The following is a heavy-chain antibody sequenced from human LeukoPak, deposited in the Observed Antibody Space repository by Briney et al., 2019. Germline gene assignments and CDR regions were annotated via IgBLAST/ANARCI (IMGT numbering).Heavy chain of an antibody. CDR1: GFTFSSYW. CDR3: ANYDFWSGPV. CDR2: IRYDGSNK. J-gene: IGHJ6*04. D-gene: IGHD3-3*01. Sequence: GGSLRLSCAASGFTFSSYWMSWVRQAPGKGLEWVAFIRYDGSNKYYADSVKGRFTISRDNSKNTLYLQMNSLRAEDTAVYYCANYDFWSGPVWGKGTTVTVSS. V-gene: IGHV3-30*02.